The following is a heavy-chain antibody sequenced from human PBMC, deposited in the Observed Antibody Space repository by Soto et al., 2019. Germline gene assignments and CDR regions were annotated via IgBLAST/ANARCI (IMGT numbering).Heavy chain of an antibody. CDR3: AIGGQHRKASYYDDRDV. Sequence: QVQLVQSGAEVKKPGSSVKVSCKASGGTFSSYSISWVRQAPGQGLEWMGGSIPIFRTANYAQKFQGRVTITADESTSTVYMELSSLRSEDTAVYYCAIGGQHRKASYYDDRDVWGQGTTVTGSS. J-gene: IGHJ6*01. V-gene: IGHV1-69*01. CDR2: SIPIFRTA. CDR1: GGTFSSYS. D-gene: IGHD6-13*01.